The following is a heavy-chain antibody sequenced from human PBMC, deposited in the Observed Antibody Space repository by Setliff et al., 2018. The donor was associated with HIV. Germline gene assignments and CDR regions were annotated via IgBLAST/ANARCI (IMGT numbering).Heavy chain of an antibody. CDR2: ISGDGGRT. V-gene: IGHV3-23*01. J-gene: IGHJ5*01. D-gene: IGHD3-10*01. CDR1: GFTFSNYA. CDR3: ARFPVFKWFGERQGWFDF. Sequence: ESLRLSCVASGFTFSNYAMSWVRQAPGKGLEWVSGISGDGGRTYYAGPVEGRLSTFRDNSKNTMYLEMNRLRVEDTAVYYCARFPVFKWFGERQGWFDFWGQGTLVT.